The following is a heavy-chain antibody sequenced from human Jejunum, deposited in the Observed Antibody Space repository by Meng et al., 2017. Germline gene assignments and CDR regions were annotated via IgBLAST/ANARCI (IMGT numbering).Heavy chain of an antibody. D-gene: IGHD5-18*01. CDR2: IYHSGST. J-gene: IGHJ4*02. CDR1: GGSISSVYW. Sequence: QVQLEESGLGLVKPSETLALPCAVSGGSISSVYWWTWVRQSPGKGLEWIGEIYHSGSTNYNPSLKSRVTISVDKSKNQFSLKLTSVTAADTAVYYCARGGYYSFDYWGQGTLVTVSS. CDR3: ARGGYYSFDY. V-gene: IGHV4-4*02.